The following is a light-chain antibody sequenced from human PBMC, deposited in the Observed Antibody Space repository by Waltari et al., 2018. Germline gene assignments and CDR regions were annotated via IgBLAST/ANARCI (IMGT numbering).Light chain of an antibody. J-gene: IGKJ3*01. Sequence: DIQMTPSPSSLSASGGDSAPTTCQASQSISSDLNCYQQKPGQAPKLLIYSASSLQSGVPSRFSSSGSGTDFTLTISSLQPEDFATDYCQQSYSTPLTFGPGTKVDIK. CDR1: QSISSD. CDR3: QQSYSTPLT. CDR2: SAS. V-gene: IGKV1-39*01.